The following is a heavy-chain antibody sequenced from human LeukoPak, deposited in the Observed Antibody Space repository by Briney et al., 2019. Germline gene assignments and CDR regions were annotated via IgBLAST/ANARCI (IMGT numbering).Heavy chain of an antibody. J-gene: IGHJ2*01. V-gene: IGHV1-18*01. D-gene: IGHD6-25*01. Sequence: GASVKVSCKASGYIFTSHGLSWVRQAPGQGLEWMGWINIYKGNTNYAQKFQGRVTMTTDTSTSTAYMELRSLRSDDTAVYYRARNSSGWYGYFDLWGRGTLVTVSS. CDR3: ARNSSGWYGYFDL. CDR1: GYIFTSHG. CDR2: INIYKGNT.